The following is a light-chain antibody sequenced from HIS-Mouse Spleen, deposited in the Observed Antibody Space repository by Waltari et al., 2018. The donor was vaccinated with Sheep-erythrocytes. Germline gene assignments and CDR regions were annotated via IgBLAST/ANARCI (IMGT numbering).Light chain of an antibody. CDR3: QQYYSTLT. Sequence: EMVMTQHPDSLAVSLGARHTIKCASSQSVLYSSNNKNYLAGYQQKPGQPPKLLIYWASTRESGVPDRFSGSGSGTDFTLTISSLQAEDVAVYYCQQYYSTLTFGGGTKVEIK. V-gene: IGKV4-1*01. CDR2: WAS. J-gene: IGKJ4*01. CDR1: QSVLYSSNNKNY.